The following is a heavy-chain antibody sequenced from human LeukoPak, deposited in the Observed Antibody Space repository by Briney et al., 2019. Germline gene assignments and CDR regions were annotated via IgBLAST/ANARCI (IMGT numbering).Heavy chain of an antibody. CDR2: IYDSGST. J-gene: IGHJ4*02. CDR1: GGSMTNLY. Sequence: SETLSLTCSVSGGSMTNLYWTWIRQPPGKGLEWIGDIYDSGSTRYNTSLESRVTISVDTSKNQFSLKLSSVTAADTAVYYCARRWLHRKGFDYWGQGTLVTVSS. D-gene: IGHD5-24*01. V-gene: IGHV4-59*12. CDR3: ARRWLHRKGFDY.